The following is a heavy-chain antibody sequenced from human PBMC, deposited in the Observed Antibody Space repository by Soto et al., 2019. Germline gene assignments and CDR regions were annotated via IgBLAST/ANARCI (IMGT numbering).Heavy chain of an antibody. CDR3: AKGRSGYYYYYGMDV. CDR2: ISWNSGSI. D-gene: IGHD3-10*01. V-gene: IGHV3-9*01. CDR1: GFTFDDYA. J-gene: IGHJ6*02. Sequence: EVQLVESGGGLVQPGRSLRLSCAASGFTFDDYAMHWVRQAPGKALEWFSGISWNSGSIGYADSVKGRFTISRDNAKNSLYLQMNSLRAEDTALYYCAKGRSGYYYYYGMDVWGQGTTVTVSS.